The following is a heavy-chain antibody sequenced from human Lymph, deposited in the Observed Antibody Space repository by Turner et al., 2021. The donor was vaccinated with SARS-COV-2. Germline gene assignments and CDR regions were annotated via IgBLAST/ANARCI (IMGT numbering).Heavy chain of an antibody. D-gene: IGHD2-21*02. CDR2: IYYRGST. CDR3: ARETVNNWVDP. Sequence: QVQLQESGQSLVKPLETLSLTCTVSGGSMNSNYWSWIRQPPGKRLEWIGYIYYRGSTNYNPSLKSRVTISVDTSKNQFSLKLTSVTAADTAIYYGARETVNNWVDPWGQGILVTVSS. CDR1: GGSMNSNY. J-gene: IGHJ5*02. V-gene: IGHV4-59*01.